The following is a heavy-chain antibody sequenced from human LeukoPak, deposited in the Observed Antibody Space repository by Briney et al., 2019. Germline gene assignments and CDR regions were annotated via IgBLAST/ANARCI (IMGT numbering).Heavy chain of an antibody. J-gene: IGHJ6*03. CDR2: IYYSWDT. Sequence: SETLSLTCTVSGGSISSTSYYWGWIRQPPGKGLEWIGSIYYSWDTYYNPSLKSRVTISVDTSKNQFSLRLSSVTAADTAVYYCARHQEAMVRGVLYYMDVWGKGTTVTLSS. CDR3: ARHQEAMVRGVLYYMDV. V-gene: IGHV4-39*01. D-gene: IGHD3-10*01. CDR1: GGSISSTSYY.